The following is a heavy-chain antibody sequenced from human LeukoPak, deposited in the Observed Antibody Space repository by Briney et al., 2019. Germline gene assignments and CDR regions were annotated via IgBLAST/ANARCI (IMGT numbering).Heavy chain of an antibody. Sequence: ASVKVSCKVSGYTLTELSMHWVRQAPGKGLEWMGGFDPEDSETIYAQKFQGRVTMTEDTSTDTAYMELSSLRSEDTAVYYCATDLLYDSSGYRVDYWGQGTLVTVSS. CDR2: FDPEDSET. J-gene: IGHJ4*02. CDR3: ATDLLYDSSGYRVDY. D-gene: IGHD3-22*01. CDR1: GYTLTELS. V-gene: IGHV1-24*01.